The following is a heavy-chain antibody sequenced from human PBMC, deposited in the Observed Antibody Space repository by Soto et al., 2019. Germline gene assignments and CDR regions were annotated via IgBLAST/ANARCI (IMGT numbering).Heavy chain of an antibody. CDR3: ARGTTVGFGYYYGMDV. D-gene: IGHD4-17*01. Sequence: SETLSLTCSVSGGSINSYWWSWIRQPPGKGLEWIGEINHSGSTNYNPSLKSRVTISVDTSKNQFSLKLSSVTAADTAVYYCARGTTVGFGYYYGMDVWGQGTTVTVSS. J-gene: IGHJ6*02. CDR2: INHSGST. V-gene: IGHV4-34*01. CDR1: GGSINSYW.